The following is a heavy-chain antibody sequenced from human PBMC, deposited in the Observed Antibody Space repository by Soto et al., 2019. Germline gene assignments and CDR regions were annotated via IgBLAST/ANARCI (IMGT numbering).Heavy chain of an antibody. J-gene: IGHJ4*02. V-gene: IGHV3-30*18. D-gene: IGHD1-26*01. CDR3: AKDRGRSYLN. CDR1: GFTFSSYG. Sequence: QVQLVESGGGVVQPGRSLRLSYAASGFTFSSYGMHWVRQAPGKGLEWVAVISYDGSNKYYADSVKGRFTISRDNSKNTLYVQMNSLRAEDTAVYYRAKDRGRSYLNWGQGTLVTVSS. CDR2: ISYDGSNK.